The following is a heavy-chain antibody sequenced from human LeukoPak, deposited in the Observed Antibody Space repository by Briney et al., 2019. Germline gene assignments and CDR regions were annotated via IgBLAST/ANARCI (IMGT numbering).Heavy chain of an antibody. J-gene: IGHJ6*03. CDR3: ARETSQKGAHYMDV. CDR2: IYYSGST. D-gene: IGHD3-16*01. V-gene: IGHV4-39*07. CDR1: GGSISSSSYY. Sequence: PSETLSLTCTVSGGSISSSSYYWGWIRQPPGKGLEWIGSIYYSGSTNYNPSLKSRVTISVDTSKNQFSLKLSSVTAADTAVYYCARETSQKGAHYMDVWGKGTTVTVSS.